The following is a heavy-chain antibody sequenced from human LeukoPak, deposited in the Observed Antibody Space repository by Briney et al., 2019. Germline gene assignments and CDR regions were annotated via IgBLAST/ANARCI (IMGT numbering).Heavy chain of an antibody. CDR2: IIPIFGTA. V-gene: IGHV1-69*05. Sequence: GASVKVSCKASGGTFSSYAIIWVRQAPGQGLEWMGRIIPIFGTANYAQKFQGRVTITTDESTSTAYMELSSLRSEDTAVYYCASTVTTYDAFDIWGQGTMVTVSS. CDR1: GGTFSSYA. D-gene: IGHD4-17*01. J-gene: IGHJ3*02. CDR3: ASTVTTYDAFDI.